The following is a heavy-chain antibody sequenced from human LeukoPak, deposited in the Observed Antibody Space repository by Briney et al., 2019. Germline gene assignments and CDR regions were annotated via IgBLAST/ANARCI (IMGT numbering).Heavy chain of an antibody. V-gene: IGHV4-59*01. CDR1: GDSISSYY. D-gene: IGHD6-13*01. CDR2: VYYSGST. Sequence: PSETLSLTCTVSGDSISSYYWSWIRQPPGKGLEWIGYVYYSGSTNYNPSLKSRVTISVDTSKNQFSLKLSSVTAADTAVYYCARQPSWYEKFDNWGQGTLVTVSS. J-gene: IGHJ4*02. CDR3: ARQPSWYEKFDN.